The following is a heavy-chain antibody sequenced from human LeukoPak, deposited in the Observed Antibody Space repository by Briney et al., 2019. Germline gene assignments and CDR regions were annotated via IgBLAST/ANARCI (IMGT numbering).Heavy chain of an antibody. Sequence: ASVKVSCKASGYTFTSYGINWVRQATGQELEWMGWMNPNSGNTGYAQKFQGRVTITRNTSISTAYMELSSLRSEDTAVYYCARGFSFTISSAFDIWGQGTMVTVSS. V-gene: IGHV1-8*03. CDR2: MNPNSGNT. CDR1: GYTFTSYG. CDR3: ARGFSFTISSAFDI. D-gene: IGHD3-3*01. J-gene: IGHJ3*02.